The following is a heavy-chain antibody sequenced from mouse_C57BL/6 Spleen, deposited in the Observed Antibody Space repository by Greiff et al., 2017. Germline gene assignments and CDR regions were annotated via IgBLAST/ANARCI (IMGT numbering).Heavy chain of an antibody. Sequence: EVKVVESGGGLVKPGGSLKLSCAASGFTFSSYAMSWVRQTPEKRLEWVATISDCGSYTYYPDNVKGRFTISRDNAKNNLYLQMSHLKSEDTAMYYCARDPVDYWCQGTTLTVSS. J-gene: IGHJ2*01. CDR2: ISDCGSYT. D-gene: IGHD1-1*01. CDR1: GFTFSSYA. CDR3: ARDPVDY. V-gene: IGHV5-4*01.